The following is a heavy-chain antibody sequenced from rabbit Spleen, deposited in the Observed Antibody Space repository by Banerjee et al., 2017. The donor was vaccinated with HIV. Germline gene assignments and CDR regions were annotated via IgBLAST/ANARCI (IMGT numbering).Heavy chain of an antibody. J-gene: IGHJ6*01. D-gene: IGHD8-1*01. Sequence: QEQLEESGGDLVKPEGSLTLTCKASAFSFSDRDVMCWVRQAPGKGLEWIACINAATGKPVYATWAKGRFTISRTSSTTVTLQMTSLTAADTATYFCARDTGSSFSSYGMDLWGPGTLVTVS. CDR2: INAATGKP. CDR3: ARDTGSSFSSYGMDL. V-gene: IGHV1S45*01. CDR1: AFSFSDRDV.